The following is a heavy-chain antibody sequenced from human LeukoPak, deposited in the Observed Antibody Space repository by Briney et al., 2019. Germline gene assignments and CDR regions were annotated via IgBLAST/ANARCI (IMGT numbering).Heavy chain of an antibody. V-gene: IGHV3-74*01. J-gene: IGHJ4*02. CDR2: ISPTGSTT. Sequence: GGSLRLSCAASGFTFTDYYMSWIRQAPGKGLVWVSRISPTGSTTSYADSVKGRFTVSRDNAKNTLYLQVNNLRAEDTAVYYCARGPNSNWSGLDFWGQGTLLTVSS. D-gene: IGHD6-6*01. CDR3: ARGPNSNWSGLDF. CDR1: GFTFTDYY.